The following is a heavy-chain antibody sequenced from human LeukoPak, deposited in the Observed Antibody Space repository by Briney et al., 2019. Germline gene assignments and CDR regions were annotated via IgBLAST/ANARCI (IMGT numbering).Heavy chain of an antibody. V-gene: IGHV3-30*03. CDR1: GFTFSNYG. J-gene: IGHJ4*02. D-gene: IGHD4-17*01. CDR2: ISDDGSKE. CDR3: GVTRTQRGGDFDY. Sequence: WGSLRLSCAASGFTFSNYGMHWLRQAPGKGLECVAAISDDGSKEYYAESVKGRFTISRDNSKNTLYLQVNSLRAEDTAVFYCGVTRTQRGGDFDYWGQGTLVTVSS.